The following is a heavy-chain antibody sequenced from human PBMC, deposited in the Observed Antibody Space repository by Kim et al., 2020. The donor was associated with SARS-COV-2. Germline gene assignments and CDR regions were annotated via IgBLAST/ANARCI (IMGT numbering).Heavy chain of an antibody. V-gene: IGHV3-9*01. CDR3: AKDRLRWFGDTQYNGMDV. CDR2: ISGNAYRT. CDR1: GFTFDGFA. Sequence: GGSLRLSCAASGFTFDGFAMHWVRKAPGKGLEWVSVISGNAYRTGYEASVKGRFTISRNNAKNPLYLQMNSLSPDDTALYYCAKDRLRWFGDTQYNGMDVWGQGTTVTVSS. J-gene: IGHJ6*02. D-gene: IGHD3-10*01.